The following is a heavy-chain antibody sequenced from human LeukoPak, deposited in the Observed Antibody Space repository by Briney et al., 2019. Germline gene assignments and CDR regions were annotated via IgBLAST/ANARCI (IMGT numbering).Heavy chain of an antibody. Sequence: PGGSLILSCAASGFTFSSYAMSWVRQAPGKGLEWVSAFSGSGGSTYYAYFEKGRFTLARDNSNTTMYLQMNSLRAEDTAVYYCAKVPPPRSSGWYYFDYWGQGTLVTVSS. CDR2: FSGSGGST. CDR3: AKVPPPRSSGWYYFDY. D-gene: IGHD6-19*01. CDR1: GFTFSSYA. V-gene: IGHV3-23*01. J-gene: IGHJ4*02.